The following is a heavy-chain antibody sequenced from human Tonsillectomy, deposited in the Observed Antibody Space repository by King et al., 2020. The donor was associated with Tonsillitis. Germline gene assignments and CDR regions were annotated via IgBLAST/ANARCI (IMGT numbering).Heavy chain of an antibody. CDR1: GFTFSSYV. CDR3: ARDQGGYCTHGVCSPFDY. V-gene: IGHV3-30*04. D-gene: IGHD2-8*01. Sequence: VQLVESGGGVVQPGRSLRLSCAASGFTFSSYVMHWVRQAPGKGLEWVAVISYDGSNKYYADSVKGRFTISRDNSKNTLYLQMNSLRPEDTAVYYCARDQGGYCTHGVCSPFDYWGQGTLVTVSS. CDR2: ISYDGSNK. J-gene: IGHJ4*02.